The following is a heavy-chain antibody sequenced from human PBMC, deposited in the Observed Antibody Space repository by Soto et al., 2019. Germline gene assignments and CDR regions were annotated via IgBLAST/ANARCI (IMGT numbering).Heavy chain of an antibody. V-gene: IGHV3-30-3*01. CDR1: GFSFSSYA. J-gene: IGHJ4*02. CDR3: ARDRLARGIPVAGRIDY. CDR2: ISYDGSNK. Sequence: QPGGSLRLSCAASGFSFSSYAMHWVRQAPGKGLEWVAVISYDGSNKYYADSVKGRFTISRDDADNSLYLQMNSLRVEDTAVYYCARDRLARGIPVAGRIDYWGQGALVTVSS. D-gene: IGHD3-9*01.